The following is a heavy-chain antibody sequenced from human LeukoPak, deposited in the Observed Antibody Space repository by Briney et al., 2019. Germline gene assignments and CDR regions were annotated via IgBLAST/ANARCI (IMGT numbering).Heavy chain of an antibody. Sequence: GGSLRLSCAASGFTFSTYSLSWLRQPPGKGLEWVAKINKDGSEKGYVDSVKGRFTISRDNAKGSLYLQLDSLRAKDTAVYYCARGFQRGDSPVWGQGTPVTVSS. J-gene: IGHJ4*02. D-gene: IGHD2-21*02. V-gene: IGHV3-7*01. CDR2: INKDGSEK. CDR3: ARGFQRGDSPV. CDR1: GFTFSTYS.